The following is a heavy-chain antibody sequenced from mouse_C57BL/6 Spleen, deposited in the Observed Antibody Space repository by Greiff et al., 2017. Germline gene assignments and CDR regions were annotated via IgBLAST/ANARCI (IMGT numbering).Heavy chain of an antibody. Sequence: QVQLQQPGTELVKPGASVKLSCKASGYTFTSYWMHWVKQRPGQGLEWIGNINPSNGGTNYNEKFKSKATLTVDKSSSTAYMQLSSLTSEDSAVDYGARRGYGSSYGYFDVWGTGTTVTVSS. CDR1: GYTFTSYW. D-gene: IGHD1-1*01. CDR3: ARRGYGSSYGYFDV. J-gene: IGHJ1*03. V-gene: IGHV1-53*01. CDR2: INPSNGGT.